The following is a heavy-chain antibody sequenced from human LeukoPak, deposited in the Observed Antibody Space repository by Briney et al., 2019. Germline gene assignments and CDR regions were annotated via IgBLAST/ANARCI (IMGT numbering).Heavy chain of an antibody. D-gene: IGHD1-26*01. CDR1: GFIFSTYN. CDR3: ARDRGSYYDY. J-gene: IGHJ4*02. CDR2: ISYDGNNK. Sequence: GRSLRLSCAASGFIFSTYNMHWVRQAPGKGLEWVTMISYDGNNKYYADSVKGRFPISRDNAKNTLYLQMNSLRAEDTAVYYCARDRGSYYDYWGQGTLVTVSS. V-gene: IGHV3-30-3*01.